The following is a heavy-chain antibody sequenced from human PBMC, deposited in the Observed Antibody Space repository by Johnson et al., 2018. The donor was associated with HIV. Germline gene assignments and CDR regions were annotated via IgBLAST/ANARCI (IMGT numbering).Heavy chain of an antibody. CDR1: GFTFSSYA. D-gene: IGHD2-2*01. CDR2: ISYDGSNK. CDR3: ARAAIVVLPAGAFDI. J-gene: IGHJ3*02. V-gene: IGHV3-30*04. Sequence: VQLVESGGGVVQPGRSMRLSCAASGFTFSSYAMHWVRQATGKGLEWVALISYDGSNKFYADSVKGRFTISRDKSKKTLYLQMNSLRLEDTAIYYCARAAIVVLPAGAFDIWGRGTMVTVSS.